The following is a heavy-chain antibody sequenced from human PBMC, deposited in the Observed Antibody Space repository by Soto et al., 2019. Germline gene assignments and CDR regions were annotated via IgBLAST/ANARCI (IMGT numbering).Heavy chain of an antibody. V-gene: IGHV3-7*01. J-gene: IGHJ3*02. CDR1: GFTFSSYW. CDR3: ARELQGDDIVLMVYAIDAFDI. D-gene: IGHD2-8*01. CDR2: IKQDGSEK. Sequence: GGSLRLSCAASGFTFSSYWMSWVRQAPGKGLEWVANIKQDGSEKYYVDSVKGRFTISRDNAKNSLYLQMNSLRAEDTAVYYCARELQGDDIVLMVYAIDAFDICGQGTMVTVSS.